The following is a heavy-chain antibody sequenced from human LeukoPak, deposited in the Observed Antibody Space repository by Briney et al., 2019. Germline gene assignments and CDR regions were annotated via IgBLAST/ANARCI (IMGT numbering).Heavy chain of an antibody. V-gene: IGHV1-2*02. Sequence: ASVKVSCKASGYTFTAYYMYWVRQAPGLGPELMGWINPNTGGTKFAQKFQGRVTMTRDTSVNTAYMELSSLRSDDAAVYYCARDLPYSSSWESIDYWGQGTLVTVSS. CDR3: ARDLPYSSSWESIDY. CDR2: INPNTGGT. D-gene: IGHD6-13*01. J-gene: IGHJ4*02. CDR1: GYTFTAYY.